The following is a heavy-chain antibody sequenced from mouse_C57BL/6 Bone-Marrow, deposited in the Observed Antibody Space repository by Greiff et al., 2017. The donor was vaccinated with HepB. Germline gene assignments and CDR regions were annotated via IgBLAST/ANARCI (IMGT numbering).Heavy chain of an antibody. V-gene: IGHV3-1*01. CDR3: ASEGGLVPCWYFDV. Sequence: ESGPGLVKPSQSLSLTCTVTGYSITSCYDWHWIRHVPGNKLGWVGFISYCGSTNYNPSLKSRISITHDTSKNHFFLKLIPVTTEDTATDYCASEGGLVPCWYFDVWGTGTTVTVSS. CDR1: GYSITSCYD. CDR2: ISYCGST. J-gene: IGHJ1*03. D-gene: IGHD2-10*02.